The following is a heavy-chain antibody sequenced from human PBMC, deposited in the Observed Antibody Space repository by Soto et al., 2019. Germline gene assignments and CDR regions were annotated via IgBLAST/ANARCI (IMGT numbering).Heavy chain of an antibody. J-gene: IGHJ6*02. CDR2: IIPIFGTA. CDR3: ARLERRYGMDV. D-gene: IGHD1-1*01. V-gene: IGHV1-69*06. CDR1: GGTFSSYA. Sequence: QVQLVQSGAEVKKPGSSVKVSCKASGGTFSSYAISWVQQAPGQGLEWMGGIIPIFGTANYAQKFQGRVTITADKPTSTAYMELSSLRSEDTAVYYCARLERRYGMDVWGQGTTVTVSS.